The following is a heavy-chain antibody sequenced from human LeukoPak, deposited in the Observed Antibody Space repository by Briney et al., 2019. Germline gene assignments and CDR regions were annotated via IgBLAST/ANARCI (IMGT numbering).Heavy chain of an antibody. CDR2: MYTSGST. CDR1: GGSISSGYYY. CDR3: TRSRERYCTSGSCYIDLQAR. Sequence: SETLSLTCTVSGGSISSGYYYWSWLRQPAGKGLEWIGRMYTSGSTEYNPSLNSRVTISVDTSKNQFSLKLSSVTAADTAVYYCTRSRERYCTSGSCYIDLQARWGQGTQVTVSS. D-gene: IGHD2-2*02. J-gene: IGHJ4*02. V-gene: IGHV4-61*02.